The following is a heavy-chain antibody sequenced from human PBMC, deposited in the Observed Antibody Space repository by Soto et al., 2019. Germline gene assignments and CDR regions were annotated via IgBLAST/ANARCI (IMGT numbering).Heavy chain of an antibody. CDR3: ARDSIRVPAESDY. J-gene: IGHJ4*02. CDR2: IRSDGNNR. Sequence: PGLSCAASGFNLTNYGFPWVRQAPGKGLVRVAAIRSDGNNRYNGGAVEGRFTISKDNSKNTLYLQMNDLRVEDTALYYCARDSIRVPAESDYWGQGTLVTVSS. V-gene: IGHV3-33*01. CDR1: GFNLTNYG. D-gene: IGHD1-20*01.